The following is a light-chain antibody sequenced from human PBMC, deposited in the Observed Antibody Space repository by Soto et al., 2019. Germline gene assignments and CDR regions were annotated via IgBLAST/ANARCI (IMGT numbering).Light chain of an antibody. CDR2: AVS. Sequence: QSALTQPASVSGSPGQSITISCTGTSSDVGVYNYVSWYQQHPGKAPKLMIYAVSNRPSGVSNRFSGSKSGNTASLTISGLQAEDEADYYCSSYTSSITLVVFGGGTKLTVL. CDR1: SSDVGVYNY. J-gene: IGLJ2*01. V-gene: IGLV2-14*01. CDR3: SSYTSSITLVV.